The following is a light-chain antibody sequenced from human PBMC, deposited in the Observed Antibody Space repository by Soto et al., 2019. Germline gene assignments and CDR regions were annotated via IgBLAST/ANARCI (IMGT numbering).Light chain of an antibody. V-gene: IGLV2-14*01. CDR2: EVS. Sequence: QSVLTQPASVPGSPGQSITISCTGTSSDVGGYNYVSWYQQHPGKAPKLMIYEVSNRPSGVSNRFSGSKSGNTASLTISGLQAEDEADYYCSSYTSSSTRVFGGGTKVTVL. CDR1: SSDVGGYNY. J-gene: IGLJ2*01. CDR3: SSYTSSSTRV.